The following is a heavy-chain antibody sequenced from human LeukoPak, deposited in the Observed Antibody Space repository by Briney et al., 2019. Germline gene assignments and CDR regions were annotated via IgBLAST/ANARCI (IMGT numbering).Heavy chain of an antibody. CDR1: GYTFTSYG. CDR3: ARGLNIYYYYYMDV. Sequence: ASVKVSCKASGYTFTSYGINWVRQATGQGLEWMGWMNPNSGNTGYAQKFQGRVTITRNTSISTAYMELSSLRSEDTAVYYCARGLNIYYYYYMDVWGKGTTVTVSS. V-gene: IGHV1-8*03. CDR2: MNPNSGNT. J-gene: IGHJ6*03. D-gene: IGHD2/OR15-2a*01.